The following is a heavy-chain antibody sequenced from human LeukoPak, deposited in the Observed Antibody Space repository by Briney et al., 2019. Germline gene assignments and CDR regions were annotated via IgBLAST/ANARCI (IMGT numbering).Heavy chain of an antibody. CDR2: IYPADSTA. CDR3: ARLPGIAAAGDY. CDR1: GYSFTTYW. J-gene: IGHJ4*02. V-gene: IGHV5-51*01. D-gene: IGHD6-13*01. Sequence: GESLKISCKASGYSFTTYWIGWVRQMPGKGLEWMGIIYPADSTAHYSPSFQGQVTISVDKSISTAYLQWSSLKASDTATYYCARLPGIAAAGDYWGQGTLVTVSS.